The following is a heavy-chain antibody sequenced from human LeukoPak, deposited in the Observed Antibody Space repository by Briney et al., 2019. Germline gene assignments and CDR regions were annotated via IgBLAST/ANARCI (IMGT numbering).Heavy chain of an antibody. CDR1: GFTFSSYA. D-gene: IGHD3-22*01. J-gene: IGHJ4*02. CDR2: ISGSGGST. V-gene: IGHV3-23*01. CDR3: AKDHGYYYDSSGYYGLFDY. Sequence: PGGSLRLSCAASGFTFSSYAMSWVRQAPGKGLEWVSAISGSGGSTYYADSVKGRFTISRDNSKNTLYLQMNSLRAEDTAVYYCAKDHGYYYDSSGYYGLFDYWGQGTLVTASS.